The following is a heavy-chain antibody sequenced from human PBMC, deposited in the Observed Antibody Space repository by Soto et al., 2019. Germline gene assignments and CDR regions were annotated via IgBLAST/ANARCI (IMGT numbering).Heavy chain of an antibody. Sequence: QVQLVQSGAEVRKPGASVTVSCRSSGDSFNDYYIHWVRQAPGQGFEWMGWINPNGGVTKYAQKFQGWVGMTRDTSIRTVYMQMSRIRSDDTALYYCARESGGATESFDYYYFYMDIWGTGTRVTGSS. D-gene: IGHD5-12*01. CDR3: ARESGGATESFDYYYFYMDI. V-gene: IGHV1-2*04. CDR1: GDSFNDYY. CDR2: INPNGGVT. J-gene: IGHJ6*03.